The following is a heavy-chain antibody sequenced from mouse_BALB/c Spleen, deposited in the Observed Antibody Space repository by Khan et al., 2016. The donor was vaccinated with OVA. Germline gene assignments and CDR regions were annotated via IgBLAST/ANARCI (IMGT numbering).Heavy chain of an antibody. D-gene: IGHD1-1*01. CDR2: IDPFNGGT. V-gene: IGHV1S135*01. CDR3: ERNGSTSWFAY. J-gene: IGHJ3*01. Sequence: LQQSGPELMKPGASVKISCKASGYSFSTYYIHWVTRSHGKTLEWIGYIDPFNGGTTYNQKFKGKATLTVDKSSSTAYMHLTSLTSEDSAVYYCERNGSTSWFAYWGQGTLVTVSA. CDR1: GYSFSTYY.